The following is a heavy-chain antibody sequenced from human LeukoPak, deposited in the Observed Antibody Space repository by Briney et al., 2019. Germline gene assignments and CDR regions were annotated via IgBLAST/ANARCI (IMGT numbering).Heavy chain of an antibody. CDR1: GFTFNSYS. J-gene: IGHJ4*02. CDR2: ISGSNSYI. CDR3: AKVMFGVTYYYGSGFGLDY. Sequence: PGGSLRLSCAASGFTFNSYSMNWVRQAPGKGLEWVSSISGSNSYIYYADSMKGRFTISRDNAKNSLYLQMNSLRAEDTAVYYCAKVMFGVTYYYGSGFGLDYWGQGTLVTVSS. V-gene: IGHV3-21*04. D-gene: IGHD3-10*01.